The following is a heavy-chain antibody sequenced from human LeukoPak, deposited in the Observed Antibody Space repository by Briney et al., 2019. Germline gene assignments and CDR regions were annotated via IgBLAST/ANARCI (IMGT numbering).Heavy chain of an antibody. CDR1: GFTFSSYW. Sequence: GGSLRLSCAASGFTFSSYWMHWVRQAPGKGLVWVSRIKSDGNTNYADSVRGRFTISRDNAKNTVSLQMNSLRAEDTGVYYCARAPSEIGGYYPEYFRHWGQGTLVTVSS. J-gene: IGHJ1*01. CDR2: IKSDGNT. D-gene: IGHD3-22*01. CDR3: ARAPSEIGGYYPEYFRH. V-gene: IGHV3-74*01.